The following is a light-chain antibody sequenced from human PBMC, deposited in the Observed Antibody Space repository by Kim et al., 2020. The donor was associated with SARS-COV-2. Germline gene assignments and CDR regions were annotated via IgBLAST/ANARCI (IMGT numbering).Light chain of an antibody. CDR3: SSCDINRHHVV. Sequence: ASWQRISIICQKCTRLLNFYSWYHQKPGRPPLLPIYCCNVPCSWVADRFSGSRSGNTASFTITGAHAEDDADYYYSSCDINRHHVVFGGGTQLTVL. CDR1: TRLLNF. J-gene: IGLJ3*02. V-gene: IGLV3-19*01. CDR2: CCN.